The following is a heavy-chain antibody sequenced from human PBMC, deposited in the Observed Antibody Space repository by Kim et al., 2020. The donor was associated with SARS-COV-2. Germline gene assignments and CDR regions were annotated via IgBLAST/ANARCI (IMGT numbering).Heavy chain of an antibody. CDR2: ITWNSGGI. Sequence: GGSLRLSCAASGFTFDDYAMHWVRQAPGKGLEWVSAITWNSGGIHYADSVRGRFTISRDNAKNSLYLQMNSLRPEDTAVYYCAKEIAHYGDYAYGMDVWGHGTTVTVPS. CDR3: AKEIAHYGDYAYGMDV. D-gene: IGHD4-17*01. CDR1: GFTFDDYA. V-gene: IGHV3-9*01. J-gene: IGHJ6*02.